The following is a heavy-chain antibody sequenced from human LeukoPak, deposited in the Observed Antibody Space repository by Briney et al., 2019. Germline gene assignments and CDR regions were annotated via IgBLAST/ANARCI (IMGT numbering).Heavy chain of an antibody. D-gene: IGHD6-6*01. V-gene: IGHV3-23*01. J-gene: IGHJ4*02. CDR1: GFTFSSYA. CDR2: ISGGGGAT. Sequence: PPGGSLRLSCAASGFTFSSYAMSWVRQAPGKGLEWVSAISGGGGATYYAFPVKGRITISRDNSKSTLYLQMSSLRAEDTAVYYCAKDSSSSPYYFDYWGQGTLVTVSS. CDR3: AKDSSSSPYYFDY.